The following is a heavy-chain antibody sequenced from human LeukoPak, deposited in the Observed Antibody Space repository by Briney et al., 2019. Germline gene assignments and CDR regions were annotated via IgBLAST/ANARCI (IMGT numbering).Heavy chain of an antibody. CDR1: GGSISSSSYY. Sequence: PSETLSLTCTVSGGSISSSSYYWGWIRQPPGKGLEWIGSIYYSGSTYYNPSLKSRVTISVDTSKNQFSLKLSSVTAADTAVYCCARGLYYGGYYFDYWGQGTLVTVSS. CDR2: IYYSGST. J-gene: IGHJ4*02. D-gene: IGHD4-23*01. CDR3: ARGLYYGGYYFDY. V-gene: IGHV4-39*01.